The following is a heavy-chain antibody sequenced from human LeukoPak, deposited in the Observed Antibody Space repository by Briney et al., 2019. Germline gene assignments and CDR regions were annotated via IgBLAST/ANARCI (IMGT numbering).Heavy chain of an antibody. CDR1: GDSMSSGSYY. J-gene: IGHJ4*02. CDR3: ARGPHCSGGSCYSVSDY. CDR2: IYNGGST. V-gene: IGHV4-61*02. Sequence: SQTLSLTCTVSGDSMSSGSYYWSWIRQPAGRGLEWIGRIYNGGSTNYNPSLKSRVTISQDTSKNQFSLKLTSVIAADTAVYYCARGPHCSGGSCYSVSDYWGQGTLATVSS. D-gene: IGHD2-15*01.